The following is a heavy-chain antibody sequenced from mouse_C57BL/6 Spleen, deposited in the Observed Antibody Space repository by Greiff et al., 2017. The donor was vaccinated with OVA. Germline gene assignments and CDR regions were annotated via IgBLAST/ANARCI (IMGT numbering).Heavy chain of an antibody. D-gene: IGHD1-1*01. Sequence: EVQVVESGGDLVKPGGSLKLSCAASGFTFSSYGMSWVRQTPDKRLEWVATISSGGSYTYYPDSVKGRFTISRDNAKNTLYLQMSSLKSEDTAMYYCARRSYYGSSSYYAMDYWGQGTSVTVSS. V-gene: IGHV5-6*01. CDR2: ISSGGSYT. CDR1: GFTFSSYG. J-gene: IGHJ4*01. CDR3: ARRSYYGSSSYYAMDY.